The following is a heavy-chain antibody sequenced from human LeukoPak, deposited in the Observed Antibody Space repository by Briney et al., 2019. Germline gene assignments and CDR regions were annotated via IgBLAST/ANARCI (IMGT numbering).Heavy chain of an antibody. V-gene: IGHV3-23*01. CDR3: AKSAFDY. CDR1: GFTFSSYA. Sequence: GGSLRLSCAASGFTFSSYAMNWVRQAPGKGLEWVSSISSSGDRTYYADSVKGRFTISRDNFKNTLYLQMNSLRAEDTAVYYCAKSAFDYWGQGTLVTVSS. J-gene: IGHJ4*02. CDR2: ISSSGDRT.